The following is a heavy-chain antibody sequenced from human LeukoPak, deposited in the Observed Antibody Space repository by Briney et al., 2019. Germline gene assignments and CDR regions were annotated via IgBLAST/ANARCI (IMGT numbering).Heavy chain of an antibody. Sequence: SQTLSLTCAISADSVSSDSAAWNWIRQSPSRGLEWLGRTYFRSKWYNDYAVSVKSRIIINADISKNHFSLQLNSVTPEDTAVYFCARNVIGTTYDAFGIWGQGTMVTVSS. D-gene: IGHD1-1*01. V-gene: IGHV6-1*01. CDR3: ARNVIGTTYDAFGI. CDR2: TYFRSKWYN. J-gene: IGHJ3*02. CDR1: ADSVSSDSAA.